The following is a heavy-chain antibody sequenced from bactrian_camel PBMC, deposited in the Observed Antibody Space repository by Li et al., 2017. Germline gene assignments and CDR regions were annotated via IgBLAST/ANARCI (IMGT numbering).Heavy chain of an antibody. CDR3: TNYDLGGGSWYELGEYNY. V-gene: IGHV3-1*01. D-gene: IGHD6*01. J-gene: IGHJ4*01. Sequence: VQLVESGGGLVQPGGSLTLSCVASGFSLDDYAMSWVRQAPGKGPEWVSAILSDGTTTYYADSVKGRFTISKDDAKSTLYLQLNSLKTDDTAMYYCTNYDLGGGSWYELGEYNYWGQGTQVTVS. CDR2: ILSDGTTT. CDR1: GFSLDDYA.